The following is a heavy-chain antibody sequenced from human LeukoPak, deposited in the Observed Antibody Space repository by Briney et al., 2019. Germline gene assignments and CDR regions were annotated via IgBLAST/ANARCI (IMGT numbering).Heavy chain of an antibody. CDR1: GFTFSSYA. J-gene: IGHJ4*02. Sequence: GGSLRLSCAASGFTFSSYAMSWVRQAPGKGLVWVSRINSDGSSTSYADSVKGRFTISRDNAKNTLYLQMNGLRGDDTAVYYCYYEGYWGQGTLVTVSS. CDR2: INSDGSST. CDR3: YYEGY. D-gene: IGHD3-22*01. V-gene: IGHV3-74*01.